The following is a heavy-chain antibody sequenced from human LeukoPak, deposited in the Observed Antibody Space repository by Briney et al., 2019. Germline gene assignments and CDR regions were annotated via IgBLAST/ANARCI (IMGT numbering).Heavy chain of an antibody. Sequence: TGGSLRLSCAASGFTFSSYAVHWVRQAPGKGLEYVSAISSNGGSTYYANSVKGRFTISRDNSKNTLYLQMGSLRAEDMAVYYCARGYPYYGSGSYPKEARSRAEYYFDYWGQGTLVTVSS. V-gene: IGHV3-64*01. J-gene: IGHJ4*02. CDR2: ISSNGGST. CDR3: ARGYPYYGSGSYPKEARSRAEYYFDY. CDR1: GFTFSSYA. D-gene: IGHD3-10*01.